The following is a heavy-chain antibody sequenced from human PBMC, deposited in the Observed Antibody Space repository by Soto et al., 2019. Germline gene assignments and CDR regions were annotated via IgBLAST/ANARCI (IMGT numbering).Heavy chain of an antibody. J-gene: IGHJ4*02. V-gene: IGHV3-23*01. CDR2: IYGGGNGP. CDR3: TSGSIAARLGCDY. CDR1: GFTFSDFA. D-gene: IGHD6-6*01. Sequence: GGSLRLSCAATGFTFSDFAMSWVRQAPGKGLEWVSRIYGGGNGPHYADSVKGRVTISRDNSKNTLYLQMNSLRAEDTAVYYCTSGSIAARLGCDYRGQGTLVTVSS.